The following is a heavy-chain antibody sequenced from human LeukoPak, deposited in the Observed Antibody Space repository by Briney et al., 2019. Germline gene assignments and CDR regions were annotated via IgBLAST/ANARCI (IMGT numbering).Heavy chain of an antibody. CDR2: ISYDGSNK. Sequence: GGSLRLSCAASGFTFSSYGMHWVRQAPGKGLEWVAVISYDGSNKYYADSVKGRFTISRDNSKNTLYLQMNSLRAEDTAVYYCATHPPEANSYVPQGYYFDYWGQGTLVTVSS. CDR1: GFTFSSYG. V-gene: IGHV3-30*19. J-gene: IGHJ4*02. D-gene: IGHD5-18*01. CDR3: ATHPPEANSYVPQGYYFDY.